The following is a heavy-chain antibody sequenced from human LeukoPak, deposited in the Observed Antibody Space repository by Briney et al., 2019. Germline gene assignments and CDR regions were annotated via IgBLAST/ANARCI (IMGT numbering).Heavy chain of an antibody. Sequence: SVKVSCKASGGTFISYAISWVRQAPGQGLEWMGGIIPIFGTANYAQKFQGRVTITADESTSTAYMELSSLRSADTTVYYAAKAAGGYQLLYKRGAHFDYWGQGTLATVSA. V-gene: IGHV1-69*13. D-gene: IGHD2-2*02. CDR3: AKAAGGYQLLYKRGAHFDY. J-gene: IGHJ4*02. CDR2: IIPIFGTA. CDR1: GGTFISYA.